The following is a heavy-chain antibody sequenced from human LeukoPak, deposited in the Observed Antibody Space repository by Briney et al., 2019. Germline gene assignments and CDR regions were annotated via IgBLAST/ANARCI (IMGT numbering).Heavy chain of an antibody. CDR1: GFTFSYYA. CDR2: ISSNGGTT. Sequence: GRSLRLSCSASGFTFSYYAMHWVRQAPGKGLEYVSTISSNGGTTYYADSMKGRFTISRDNSKNTLYLQMSSLRAEDTAVYYCVKSRYCSGGSCYGGAFDIWGQGTMVTVSS. J-gene: IGHJ3*02. D-gene: IGHD2-15*01. V-gene: IGHV3-64D*09. CDR3: VKSRYCSGGSCYGGAFDI.